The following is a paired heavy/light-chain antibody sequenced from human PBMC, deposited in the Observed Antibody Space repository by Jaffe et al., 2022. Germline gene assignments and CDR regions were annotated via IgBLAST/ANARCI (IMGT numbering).Heavy chain of an antibody. Sequence: QVQLVQSGAEVKKPGSSVKVSCKASGGTFSSYAISWVRQAPGQGLEWMGGIIPIFGTANYAQKFQGRVTITADESTSTAYMELSSLRSEDTAVYYCARPYYDFWSGYYGRLDYYYYYMDVWGKGTTVTVSS. CDR2: IIPIFGTA. J-gene: IGHJ6*03. V-gene: IGHV1-69*01. CDR3: ARPYYDFWSGYYGRLDYYYYYMDV. CDR1: GGTFSSYA. D-gene: IGHD3-3*01.
Light chain of an antibody. CDR1: QSVLYSSNNKNY. CDR3: QQYYSTEYT. CDR2: WAS. V-gene: IGKV4-1*01. Sequence: DIVMTQSPDSLAVSLGERATINCKSSQSVLYSSNNKNYLAWYQQKPGQPPKLLIYWASTRESGVPDRFSGSGSGTDFTLTISSLQAEDVAVYYCQQYYSTEYTFGQGTKLEIK. J-gene: IGKJ2*01.